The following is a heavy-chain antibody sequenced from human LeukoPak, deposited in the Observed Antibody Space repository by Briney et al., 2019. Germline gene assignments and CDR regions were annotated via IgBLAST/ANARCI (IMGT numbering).Heavy chain of an antibody. Sequence: GGSLRLSCAASGFTFSSYGMHWVRQAPGKGLEWVAFMRYDGSNKYYADSVKGRFTISRDNSKNTLYLQMNSLRAEDTAVYYCAKDQGYSYGYSNFDYWGQGTLVTVSS. V-gene: IGHV3-30*02. CDR2: MRYDGSNK. CDR1: GFTFSSYG. D-gene: IGHD5-18*01. CDR3: AKDQGYSYGYSNFDY. J-gene: IGHJ4*02.